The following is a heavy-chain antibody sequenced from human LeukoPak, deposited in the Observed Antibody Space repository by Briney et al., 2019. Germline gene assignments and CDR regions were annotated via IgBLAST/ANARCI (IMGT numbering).Heavy chain of an antibody. D-gene: IGHD2-2*01. CDR3: ERDRRHCSSTSCYSKGFDP. CDR1: GFTFSSYS. J-gene: IGHJ5*02. Sequence: PGGSLRLSCAASGFTFSSYSMNWVRQAPGKGLEWVSSISSSSSYIYYADSVKGRFTISRDNAKNSLYLQMNSLRAEDTAVYYCERDRRHCSSTSCYSKGFDPWGQGTLVTVSS. V-gene: IGHV3-21*01. CDR2: ISSSSSYI.